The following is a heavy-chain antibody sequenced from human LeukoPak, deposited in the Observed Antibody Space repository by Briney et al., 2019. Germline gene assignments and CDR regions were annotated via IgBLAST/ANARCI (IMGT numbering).Heavy chain of an antibody. CDR2: INHSGST. D-gene: IGHD6-6*01. Sequence: SETLSLTCAVYGGSFSGYYWSWIRQPPGKGLEWIGEINHSGSTNYNPSLKSRVTISVDTSKNQFSLKLSSVTAADTAVYYCARGVPYSSSFDYWAREPWSPSPQ. V-gene: IGHV4-34*01. J-gene: IGHJ4*02. CDR1: GGSFSGYY. CDR3: ARGVPYSSSFDY.